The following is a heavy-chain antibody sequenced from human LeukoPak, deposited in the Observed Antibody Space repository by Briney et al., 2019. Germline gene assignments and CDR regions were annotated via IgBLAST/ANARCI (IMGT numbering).Heavy chain of an antibody. CDR3: ARAIYDYVWGSPYYFDY. Sequence: GASVKVSCKASGYTFTSYDINWVRQATGQGLEWMGWMNPNSGNTGYAQKFQGRVTMTRNTSISTAYMELSSLRSEDTAVYYCARAIYDYVWGSPYYFDYWGQGTLVTVCS. V-gene: IGHV1-8*01. J-gene: IGHJ4*02. CDR1: GYTFTSYD. D-gene: IGHD3-16*01. CDR2: MNPNSGNT.